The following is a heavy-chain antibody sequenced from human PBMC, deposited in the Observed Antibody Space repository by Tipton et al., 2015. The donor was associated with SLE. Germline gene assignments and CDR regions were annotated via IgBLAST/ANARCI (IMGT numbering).Heavy chain of an antibody. J-gene: IGHJ6*03. CDR2: VNYSGST. Sequence: TLSLTCTVSGGSVSSSHYYWGWIRQPPGKGLEWIGSVNYSGSTNYNPSLKSRVTISVDTSRNQFSLKLSSVTAADTAVYYCARVYSSSWYYYYYYMDVWGKGTTVTVSS. V-gene: IGHV4-39*07. CDR1: GGSVSSSHYY. D-gene: IGHD6-13*01. CDR3: ARVYSSSWYYYYYYMDV.